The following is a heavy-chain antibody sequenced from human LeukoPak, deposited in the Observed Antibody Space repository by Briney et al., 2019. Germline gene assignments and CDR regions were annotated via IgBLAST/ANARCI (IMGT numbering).Heavy chain of an antibody. D-gene: IGHD5-12*01. V-gene: IGHV3-64*01. CDR3: ARSGYTYGLADY. J-gene: IGHJ4*02. CDR2: ISNSGGST. CDR1: GFSFSSYA. Sequence: GGSLRLSCAASGFSFSSYAMHWVRRAPGKGLEYVSAISNSGGSTSYANSVKGRFTISRDNSNNTLYLQMGSLRAEDMAVYYCARSGYTYGLADYWGQGTLVTVSS.